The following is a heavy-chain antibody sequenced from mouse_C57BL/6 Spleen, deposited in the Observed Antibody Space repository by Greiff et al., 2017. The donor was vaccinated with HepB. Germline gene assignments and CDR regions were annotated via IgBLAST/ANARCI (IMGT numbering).Heavy chain of an antibody. V-gene: IGHV14-1*01. CDR2: IDPEDGDT. D-gene: IGHD4-1*01. CDR3: TTSPGTFDY. CDR1: GFNIKDYY. Sequence: EVQLQQSGAELVRPGASVKLSCTASGFNIKDYYMHWVKQRPEQGLEWIGRIDPEDGDTEYAPKFQGKATMTADPSSNTAYLQVSSRTSEDTAVYYCTTSPGTFDYWGQGTTLTVSS. J-gene: IGHJ2*01.